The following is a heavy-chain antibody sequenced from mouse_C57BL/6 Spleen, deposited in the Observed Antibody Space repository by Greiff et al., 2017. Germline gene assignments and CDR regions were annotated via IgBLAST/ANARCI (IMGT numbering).Heavy chain of an antibody. CDR3: ARDNDYWFAY. J-gene: IGHJ3*01. CDR1: GFTFSSYG. Sequence: DAMLVESGGDLVKPGGSLKLSCAASGFTFSSYGMSWVRQTPDKRLEWVATISSGGSYTYYPDSVKGRFTISRDNAKNTLYLQMSSLKSEDTAMYYCARDNDYWFAYWGQGTLVTVSA. V-gene: IGHV5-6*02. CDR2: ISSGGSYT. D-gene: IGHD2-4*01.